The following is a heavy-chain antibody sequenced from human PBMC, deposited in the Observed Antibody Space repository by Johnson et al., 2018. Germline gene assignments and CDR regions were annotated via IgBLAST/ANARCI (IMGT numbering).Heavy chain of an antibody. CDR2: SGTAGDT. CDR1: GFTFSGYD. J-gene: IGHJ6*02. D-gene: IGHD2-8*01. Sequence: VQLVQSGGGLVQPGGSLRLSCAASGFTFSGYDMHWVRQATGKGLEWVSDSGTAGDTDYTGSVKGRFTISRENAKNSLYLQMNSLRAGDTAVYYCARYDYYYGMDVWGQGTTVTVSS. V-gene: IGHV3-13*01. CDR3: ARYDYYYGMDV.